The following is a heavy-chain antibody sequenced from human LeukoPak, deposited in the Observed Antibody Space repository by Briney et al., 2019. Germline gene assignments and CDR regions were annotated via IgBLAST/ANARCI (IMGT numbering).Heavy chain of an antibody. D-gene: IGHD5-18*01. CDR2: ISSSSSTI. CDR3: ARDSVTAMADGIDY. Sequence: LSGGSLRLSCAASGFTVSSNYMSWVRQAPGKGLEWVSYISSSSSTIYYADSVKGRFTISRDNAKNSLYLQMNSLRAEDTAVYYCARDSVTAMADGIDYWGQGTLVTVSS. V-gene: IGHV3-48*01. J-gene: IGHJ4*02. CDR1: GFTVSSNY.